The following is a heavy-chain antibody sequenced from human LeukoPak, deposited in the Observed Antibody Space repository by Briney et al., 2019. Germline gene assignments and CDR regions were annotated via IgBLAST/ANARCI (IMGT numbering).Heavy chain of an antibody. Sequence: PGGSLRLSCEVSGFTVSSYDVNWVRQAPGKGLEWVAFIAYDGFNKFYADSVKGRFTISRDKSKNTLYLQMNSLQTEDTAVYYCARDLTEYTKIVLDYWGQGTLVTVSS. D-gene: IGHD6-6*01. V-gene: IGHV3-30-3*01. CDR2: IAYDGFNK. CDR3: ARDLTEYTKIVLDY. CDR1: GFTVSSYD. J-gene: IGHJ4*02.